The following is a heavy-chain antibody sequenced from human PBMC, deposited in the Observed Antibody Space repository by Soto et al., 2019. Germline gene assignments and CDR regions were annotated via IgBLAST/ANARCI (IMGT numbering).Heavy chain of an antibody. CDR1: GFTFSSYA. Sequence: GGSLRLSCAASGFTFSSYAMSWVRQAPGKGLEWVSAISGSGGSKYYADSVKGRFTISRDNSKNTLYLQMNSLRAEGMAVYYCAKDMWSHDYGAVDYWGQGTLVTVSS. CDR2: ISGSGGSK. V-gene: IGHV3-23*01. CDR3: AKDMWSHDYGAVDY. J-gene: IGHJ4*02. D-gene: IGHD4-17*01.